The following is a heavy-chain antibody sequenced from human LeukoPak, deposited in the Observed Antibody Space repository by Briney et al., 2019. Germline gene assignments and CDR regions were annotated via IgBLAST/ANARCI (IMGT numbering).Heavy chain of an antibody. CDR3: ASFGSNYDILTGDY. J-gene: IGHJ4*02. V-gene: IGHV3-20*01. CDR2: TNWNGGST. Sequence: GGSLRLSCAAAGFTFDYYGMSWVRQAPGKGLGRDSGTNWNGGSTGYADSVKGRFTICRDNAKNSLYLQMNSLRAEDTALYHCASFGSNYDILTGDYWGQGTLVTVSS. D-gene: IGHD3-9*01. CDR1: GFTFDYYG.